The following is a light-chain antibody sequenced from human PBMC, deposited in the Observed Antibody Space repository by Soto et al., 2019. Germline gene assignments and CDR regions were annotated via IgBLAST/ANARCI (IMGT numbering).Light chain of an antibody. CDR1: QNIDMY. V-gene: IGKV1-5*03. CDR2: RAS. J-gene: IGKJ1*01. CDR3: QQAITYPGT. Sequence: DIQMTQSPSTLSASAGDRVTITCRASQNIDMYLAWYQQKPGQAPSLLLYRASSLQSGVPSRFSGSGSGTEFTHTISSLQPDDIATHYCQQAITYPGTLGQGTKVDIK.